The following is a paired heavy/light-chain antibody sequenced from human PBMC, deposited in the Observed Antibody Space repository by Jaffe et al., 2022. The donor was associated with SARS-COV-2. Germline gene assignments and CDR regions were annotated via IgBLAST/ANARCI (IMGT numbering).Heavy chain of an antibody. V-gene: IGHV3-23*04. D-gene: IGHD2-21*01. Sequence: EVQLAESGGGLVQPGGSLRLSCAASGFTLATYAMSWVRQAPGKGLEWVSLISGVSGSTYYADSVKGRFTISRDTSKNTLNLQMNGLGAEDTAIYYCAKGAFAYISNFDNWGQGTLVTVSS. CDR1: GFTLATYA. CDR2: ISGVSGST. CDR3: AKGAFAYISNFDN. J-gene: IGHJ4*02.
Light chain of an antibody. Sequence: DIQMTQSPASLSASVGDRVTITCRASQGISSHLAWYQQKPGKIPKLLIYAASTLQSGVPSRFSGGGSGTDFTLTISSLQPEDVATYYCQKYSSAPLTFGGGTKVEIK. CDR2: AAS. CDR3: QKYSSAPLT. V-gene: IGKV1-27*01. J-gene: IGKJ4*01. CDR1: QGISSH.